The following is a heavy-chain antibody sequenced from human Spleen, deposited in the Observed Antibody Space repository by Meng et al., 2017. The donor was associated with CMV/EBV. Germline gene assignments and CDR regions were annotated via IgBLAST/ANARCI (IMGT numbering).Heavy chain of an antibody. Sequence: GESLKISCVASGFTFSSYAMTWVRQAPGMGLEWVSIIYAGDSSTYYINSVKGRFTISRDNSKSTLYLQMNSLRAEDTAVYYCAYLPYRSSWDYWGQGTLVTVSS. CDR3: AYLPYRSSWDY. J-gene: IGHJ4*02. V-gene: IGHV3-23*03. CDR2: IYAGDSST. D-gene: IGHD6-13*01. CDR1: GFTFSSYA.